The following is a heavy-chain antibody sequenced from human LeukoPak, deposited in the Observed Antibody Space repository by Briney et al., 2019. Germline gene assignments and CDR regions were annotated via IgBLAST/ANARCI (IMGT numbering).Heavy chain of an antibody. V-gene: IGHV4-38-2*02. CDR1: GYSISGGYY. J-gene: IGHJ4*02. CDR2: IYHSGST. Sequence: SETLSLTCTVSGYSISGGYYWGWVRQPPGKGLEWIGSIYHSGSTYYNPSLKSRVTISVDTSKNQFSLKLSSVTAADTAVYYCARVNYGSGSYYNGAGFLDYWGQGTLVTVSS. D-gene: IGHD3-10*01. CDR3: ARVNYGSGSYYNGAGFLDY.